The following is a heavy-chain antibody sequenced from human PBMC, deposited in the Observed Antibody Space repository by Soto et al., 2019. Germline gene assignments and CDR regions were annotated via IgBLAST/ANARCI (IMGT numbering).Heavy chain of an antibody. D-gene: IGHD2-2*03. CDR2: MYSSENT. Sequence: QLQVQESGPGLVKPSETLSLTCSVSGGFVSSSSYSWGWIRQSPGKGLEWIGTMYSSENTYYNPSLLSRVTISVDTSKNEFSLGLSSVTAADTAVYYCARLNGYCISTNCHGYYGMDVWGQGTTVTVSS. CDR1: GGFVSSSSYS. CDR3: ARLNGYCISTNCHGYYGMDV. J-gene: IGHJ6*02. V-gene: IGHV4-39*01.